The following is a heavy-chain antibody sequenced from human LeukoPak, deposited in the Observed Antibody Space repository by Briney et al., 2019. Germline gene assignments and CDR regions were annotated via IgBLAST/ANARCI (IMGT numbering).Heavy chain of an antibody. Sequence: GGSLRLSCAASGFDFSSYTMNWVRQAPGKGLEWVSSISASSAFIHYADSVKGRFTISRDNSKNTLYLQMNSLRAEDTAVYYCANSYSSSPIYWYFDLWGRGTLVTVSS. V-gene: IGHV3-23*01. CDR2: ISASSAFI. CDR3: ANSYSSSPIYWYFDL. J-gene: IGHJ2*01. D-gene: IGHD6-13*01. CDR1: GFDFSSYT.